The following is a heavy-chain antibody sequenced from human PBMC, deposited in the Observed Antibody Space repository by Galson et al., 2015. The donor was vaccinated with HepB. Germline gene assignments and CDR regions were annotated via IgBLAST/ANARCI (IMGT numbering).Heavy chain of an antibody. Sequence: SLRLSCAASGFTFSSYAMHWVRQAPGKGLEWVAVISYDGSNKYYADSVKGRFTISRDNSKNTLYLQMNSLRAEDTAVYYCAKNIVVVPAASRDYYYSMDVWGQGTTVTVSS. CDR2: ISYDGSNK. V-gene: IGHV3-30-3*01. CDR3: AKNIVVVPAASRDYYYSMDV. D-gene: IGHD2-2*01. CDR1: GFTFSSYA. J-gene: IGHJ6*02.